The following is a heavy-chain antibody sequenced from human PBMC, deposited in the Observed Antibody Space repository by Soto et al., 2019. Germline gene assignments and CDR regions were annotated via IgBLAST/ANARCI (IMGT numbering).Heavy chain of an antibody. CDR1: GFTFSSYG. CDR3: AREAYDYIWGSYRRGAFDI. J-gene: IGHJ3*02. Sequence: QVQLVESGGGVVQPGRSLRLSCAASGFTFSSYGMHWVRQAPGKGLEWVAVIWYDGSNKYYADSVKGRFTISRDNSKSTLYLQMNSLRAEDTAVYYCAREAYDYIWGSYRRGAFDIWGQGTMVTVSS. V-gene: IGHV3-33*01. D-gene: IGHD3-16*02. CDR2: IWYDGSNK.